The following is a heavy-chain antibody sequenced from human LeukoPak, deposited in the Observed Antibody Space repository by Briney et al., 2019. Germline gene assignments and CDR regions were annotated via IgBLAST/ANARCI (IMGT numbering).Heavy chain of an antibody. J-gene: IGHJ5*02. CDR1: GGSISSYY. Sequence: PSETLSLTCTVSGGSISSYYWSWIRQPPGKGLEWIGYIYYSGSTNYNPSLKSRVTISVDTSKNQFSLKLSSVTAADTAVYYCARSDRSKPDLLAAADHGGWFDPWGQGTLVTVSS. CDR3: ARSDRSKPDLLAAADHGGWFDP. D-gene: IGHD6-13*01. V-gene: IGHV4-59*08. CDR2: IYYSGST.